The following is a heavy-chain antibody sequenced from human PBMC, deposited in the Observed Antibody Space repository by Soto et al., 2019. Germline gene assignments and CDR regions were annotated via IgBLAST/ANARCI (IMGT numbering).Heavy chain of an antibody. V-gene: IGHV1-69*12. CDR2: IIPIFGTA. CDR3: AISHIPPDDFGVVRYYYYGMDV. CDR1: GGTFSSYA. J-gene: IGHJ6*02. D-gene: IGHD3-3*01. Sequence: QVQLVQSGAEVKKPGSSVKVSCKASGGTFSSYAISWVRQAPGQGLEWMGGIIPIFGTANYAQKFQGRVTITADESTSTAYMELSSLRSEDTAVYYCAISHIPPDDFGVVRYYYYGMDVWGQGTTVTVSS.